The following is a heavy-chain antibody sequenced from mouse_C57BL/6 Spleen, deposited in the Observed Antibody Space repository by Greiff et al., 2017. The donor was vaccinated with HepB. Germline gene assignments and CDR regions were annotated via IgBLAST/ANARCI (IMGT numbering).Heavy chain of an antibody. CDR2: IDPSDSYT. V-gene: IGHV1-69*01. CDR1: GYTFTSYW. CDR3: ARLLPGDY. J-gene: IGHJ2*01. D-gene: IGHD1-1*01. Sequence: QVQLKQPGAELVMPGASVKLSCKASGYTFTSYWMHWVKQRPGQGLEWIGEIDPSDSYTNYNQKFKGKSTLTVDKSSSTAYMQLSSLTSEDSAVYYCARLLPGDYWGQGTTLTVSS.